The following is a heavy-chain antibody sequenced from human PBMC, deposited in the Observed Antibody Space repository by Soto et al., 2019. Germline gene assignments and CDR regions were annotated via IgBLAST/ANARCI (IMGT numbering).Heavy chain of an antibody. Sequence: GASVKVSCKTSGGTFNSYIITWVRQAPGQGLEWMGGIIPIFGSADYAPKLQGRVTITADESTSTAYMELSSLRSEDTAVYYCARAFASNKYYFDSWGQGTQVTVS. CDR1: GGTFNSYI. D-gene: IGHD3-3*02. CDR2: IIPIFGSA. V-gene: IGHV1-69*13. J-gene: IGHJ4*02. CDR3: ARAFASNKYYFDS.